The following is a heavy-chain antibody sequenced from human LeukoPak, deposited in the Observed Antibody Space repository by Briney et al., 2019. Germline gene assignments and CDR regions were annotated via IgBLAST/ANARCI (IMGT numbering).Heavy chain of an antibody. D-gene: IGHD3-10*01. J-gene: IGHJ6*03. CDR1: GGSFSGYY. CDR3: ARRFGRKFGERFYYYHYMDV. V-gene: IGHV4-34*01. Sequence: PSEALSLTCAVYGGSFSGYYWNWIRQPPGKGLEWIGEMNHGGSTNYNPSLKSRVTISVDTSKNQFSLKLRSVTAADTAVYYCARRFGRKFGERFYYYHYMDVWGKGTRSPSP. CDR2: MNHGGST.